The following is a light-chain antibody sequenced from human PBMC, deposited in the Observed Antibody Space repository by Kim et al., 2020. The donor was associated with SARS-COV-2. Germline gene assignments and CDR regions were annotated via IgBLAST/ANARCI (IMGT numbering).Light chain of an antibody. V-gene: IGKV1-5*03. J-gene: IGKJ2*01. Sequence: DIQMTQSPSTLSASVGDRVTITCRASQSISSWLAWYLQKPGKAPKLLIYKASSLESGVPSRFSGSGSGTEFTLTISSLQPDDFATYYCQQYNSYSYTFGQGTKLEI. CDR2: KAS. CDR1: QSISSW. CDR3: QQYNSYSYT.